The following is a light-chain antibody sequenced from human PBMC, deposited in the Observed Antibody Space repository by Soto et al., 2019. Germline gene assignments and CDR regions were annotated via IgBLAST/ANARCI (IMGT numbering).Light chain of an antibody. CDR2: EVN. V-gene: IGLV2-14*01. Sequence: VLTQPASVSGSPRQSITISCTGASSDVGGYTYVSWYQQHPGKAPKLMIYEVNNRPSGVSHRFSGSKSGNTASLTISGLQAEDEADYYCSSYTSSSTLYVFGTGTKVTVL. CDR1: SSDVGGYTY. CDR3: SSYTSSSTLYV. J-gene: IGLJ1*01.